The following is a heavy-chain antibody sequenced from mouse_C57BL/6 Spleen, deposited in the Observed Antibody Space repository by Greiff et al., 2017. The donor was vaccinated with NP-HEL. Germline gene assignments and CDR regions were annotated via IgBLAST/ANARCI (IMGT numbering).Heavy chain of an antibody. CDR3: ARDYYGSSPFAY. CDR1: GYSITSGYY. CDR2: ISYDGSN. V-gene: IGHV3-6*01. D-gene: IGHD1-1*01. Sequence: EVKLEESGPGLVKPSQSLSLTCSVTGYSITSGYYWNWIRQFPGNKLEWMGYISYDGSNNYNPSLKNRISITRDTSKNQFFLKLNSVTTEDTATYYCARDYYGSSPFAYWGQRTLVTVSA. J-gene: IGHJ3*01.